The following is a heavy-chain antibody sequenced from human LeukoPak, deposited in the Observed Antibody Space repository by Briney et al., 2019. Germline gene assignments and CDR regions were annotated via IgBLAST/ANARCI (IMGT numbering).Heavy chain of an antibody. V-gene: IGHV4-59*01. J-gene: IGHJ4*02. D-gene: IGHD2-2*02. CDR2: IYYSGST. Sequence: MPSETLSLTCTVSGGSISSYYWSWIRQPPGKGLEWIGYIYYSGSTNYNPSLKSRVTISVDTSKNQFSLKLSSMTAADTAVYYCARDPYLTGYWGQGTLVTVSS. CDR3: ARDPYLTGY. CDR1: GGSISSYY.